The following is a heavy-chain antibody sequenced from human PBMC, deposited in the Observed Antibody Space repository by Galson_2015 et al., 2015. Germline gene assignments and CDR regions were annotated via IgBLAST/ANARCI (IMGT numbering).Heavy chain of an antibody. V-gene: IGHV3-23*01. J-gene: IGHJ6*03. CDR1: GFTFSTYA. Sequence: SLRLSCAASGFTFSTYAMSWVRQAAGKGLEWVSGISGNTGSTYYADSVKGRFTISRDNSKNTLYLQMNSLRAEDTALYYCAKAGKLQAYYYMDVWGKGTTVTVSS. CDR3: AKAGKLQAYYYMDV. CDR2: ISGNTGST. D-gene: IGHD4-11*01.